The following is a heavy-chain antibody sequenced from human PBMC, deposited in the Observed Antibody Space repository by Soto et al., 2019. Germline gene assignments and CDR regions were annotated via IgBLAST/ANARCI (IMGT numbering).Heavy chain of an antibody. CDR3: AKGRLRGYAEPIDY. CDR1: GFTCATSG. D-gene: IGHD5-12*01. V-gene: IGHV3-30*18. J-gene: IGHJ4*02. CDR2: ISYHGSNK. Sequence: QVLLVESGGGVVQPGRSLRLSCAASGFTCATSGMHWVRQAPGKGLEWVAVISYHGSNKYYADSVKGRFTISRDNSKNTLYLQMNSLRPEDTAVFYCAKGRLRGYAEPIDYWGQGTLVTVSS.